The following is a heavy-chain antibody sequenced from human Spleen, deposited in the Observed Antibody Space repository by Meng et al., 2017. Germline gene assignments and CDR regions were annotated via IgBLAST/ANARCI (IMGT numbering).Heavy chain of an antibody. CDR3: AKALGWGSSPDY. V-gene: IGHV1-2*06. J-gene: IGHJ4*02. CDR1: GYTFTAYY. D-gene: IGHD2-21*01. CDR2: INPNSGGT. Sequence: QVQLVQSGAEVKKPGASVKVSCKASGYTFTAYYIHWVRQAPGQGLEWMGRINPNSGGTNFAQKFQGRVTMTRDTSISTAYMELSSLGFDDTAVYYCAKALGWGSSPDYWGQGILVTVSS.